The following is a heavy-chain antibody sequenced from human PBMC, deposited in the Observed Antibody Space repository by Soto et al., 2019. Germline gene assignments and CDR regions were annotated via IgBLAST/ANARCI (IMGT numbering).Heavy chain of an antibody. J-gene: IGHJ4*02. D-gene: IGHD1-26*01. CDR1: GFTLTTYS. CDR2: SWHDGRSE. Sequence: GGPLRLSCAASGFTLTTYSMNWVRQAPGKGLEWVAVSWHDGRSENYAESVKGRFTISRDNPKNTLYLQMNSLRAEDTAVYYCARDGASGRPSPHFDYWGQGTLVTVSS. CDR3: ARDGASGRPSPHFDY. V-gene: IGHV3-33*08.